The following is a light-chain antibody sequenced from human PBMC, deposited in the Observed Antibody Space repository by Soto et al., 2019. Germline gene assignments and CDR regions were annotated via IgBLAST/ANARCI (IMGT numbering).Light chain of an antibody. J-gene: IGLJ3*02. CDR3: QSYDSRLSGSV. CDR1: SATIGEGYD. Sequence: QSVLTQPPSVSGAPGQRVTISGTGSSATIGEGYDVHWYQQLPGTAPKLLFYGNSNRPSGVPDRFSCSKSGTSASLAITGLQAEDEADYYCQSYDSRLSGSVFGGGTKVTVL. CDR2: GNS. V-gene: IGLV1-40*01.